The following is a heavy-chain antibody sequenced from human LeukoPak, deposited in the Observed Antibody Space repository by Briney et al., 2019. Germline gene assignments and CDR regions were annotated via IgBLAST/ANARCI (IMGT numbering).Heavy chain of an antibody. CDR3: ARDDYYESSGYLPPLH. D-gene: IGHD3-22*01. V-gene: IGHV1-18*01. CDR1: GYTFTSYG. CDR2: ISAYNGNT. J-gene: IGHJ4*02. Sequence: ASVKVSCKASGYTFTSYGISWVRQAPGRGLEWMGWISAYNGNTNYAQKLQDRVTITRDTSASTACMELSSLRSEDTAVYYCARDDYYESSGYLPPLHWGQGTLVTVSS.